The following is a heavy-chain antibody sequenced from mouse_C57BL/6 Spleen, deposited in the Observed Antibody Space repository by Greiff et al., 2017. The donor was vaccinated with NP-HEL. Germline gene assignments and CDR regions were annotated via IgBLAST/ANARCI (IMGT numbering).Heavy chain of an antibody. Sequence: VQLQESGPELVKPGASVKISCKASGYAFSSSWMNWVKQRPGKGLEWIGRIYPGDGDTNYNGKLKGKATLTADKSSSTAYMQLSSLTAEDAAVYFCARWEDYYFDYWGQGTTLTVSS. CDR1: GYAFSSSW. CDR3: ARWEDYYFDY. V-gene: IGHV1-82*01. CDR2: IYPGDGDT. D-gene: IGHD4-1*01. J-gene: IGHJ2*01.